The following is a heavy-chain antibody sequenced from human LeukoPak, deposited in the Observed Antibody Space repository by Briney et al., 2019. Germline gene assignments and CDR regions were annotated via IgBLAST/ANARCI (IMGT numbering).Heavy chain of an antibody. CDR2: ISAYNGNT. V-gene: IGHV1-18*01. J-gene: IGHJ4*02. Sequence: ASVKVSCKASGYTFTSYGISWVRQAPGQGLEWMGWISAYNGNTNYAQKLQGRVTMTTDTSTSTAYMELRSLRSDDTAVYYCARERYDYGETSPLDYWGQGTLVTVSS. D-gene: IGHD4-17*01. CDR3: ARERYDYGETSPLDY. CDR1: GYTFTSYG.